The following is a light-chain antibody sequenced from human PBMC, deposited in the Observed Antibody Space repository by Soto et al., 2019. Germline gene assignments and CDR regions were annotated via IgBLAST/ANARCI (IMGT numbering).Light chain of an antibody. CDR3: QQRDNWPPFT. V-gene: IGKV3-11*01. CDR2: EAS. CDR1: QSVKTY. Sequence: EIVLTQSPVTLSLSPGERATLSCRASQSVKTYLAWYQQKPGQAPRLLIYEASNRATGIPARFSGSGSGTDFTLTISSLEPEDFAVYYCQQRDNWPPFTFGPGTKVDI. J-gene: IGKJ3*01.